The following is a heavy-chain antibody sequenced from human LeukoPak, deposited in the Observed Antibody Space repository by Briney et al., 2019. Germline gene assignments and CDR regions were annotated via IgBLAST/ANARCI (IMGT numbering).Heavy chain of an antibody. V-gene: IGHV3-74*01. CDR1: GFTFNNYW. CDR3: ATTGSGSYYDY. Sequence: GGSLRLSCAASGFTFNNYWMHWVRQAPGKGLVWVSRIISDGSSTTYADSVKGRFTISRDNAKNALYLQMNSLRAEDTAVYYCATTGSGSYYDYWGQGTLVTVSS. J-gene: IGHJ4*02. CDR2: IISDGSST. D-gene: IGHD1-26*01.